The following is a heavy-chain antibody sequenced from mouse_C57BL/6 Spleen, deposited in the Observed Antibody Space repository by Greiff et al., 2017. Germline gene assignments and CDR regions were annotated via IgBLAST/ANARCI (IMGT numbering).Heavy chain of an antibody. CDR3: ARPLLWDGYSSFAY. V-gene: IGHV1-64*01. D-gene: IGHD2-3*01. CDR1: GYTFTSYW. CDR2: IHPNSGST. J-gene: IGHJ3*01. Sequence: QVQLQQPGAELVKPGASVKLSCKASGYTFTSYWMHWVTQRPGQGLEWIGMIHPNSGSTNYNEKFKSKATLTVDKSSSTAYMQLSSLTSEDSAVYYCARPLLWDGYSSFAYWGQGTLVTVSA.